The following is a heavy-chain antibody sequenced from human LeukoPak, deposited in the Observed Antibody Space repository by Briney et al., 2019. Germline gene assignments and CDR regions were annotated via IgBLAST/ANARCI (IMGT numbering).Heavy chain of an antibody. J-gene: IGHJ4*02. CDR3: ALDPYCGGDCYSDY. Sequence: GGSLRLSCAASGFTFSSYSMNWVRQAPGKGLEWVSSISSSSYIYYADSVKGRFTISRDNAKNSLYLQMNSLRAEDTAVYYCALDPYCGGDCYSDYWGLGTLVTVSS. CDR2: ISSSSYI. V-gene: IGHV3-21*01. D-gene: IGHD2-21*02. CDR1: GFTFSSYS.